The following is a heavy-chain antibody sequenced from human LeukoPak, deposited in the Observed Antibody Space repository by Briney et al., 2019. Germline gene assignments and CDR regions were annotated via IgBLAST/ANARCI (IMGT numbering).Heavy chain of an antibody. Sequence: ASVKVSCKASGGTFSSYTISWVRQAPGQGLEWMGWISAYNGNTNYAQKLQGRVTMTTDTSTSTAYMELRSLRSDDTAVYYCARDSEDCSGGSCYYLKVNWFDPWGQGTLVTVSS. J-gene: IGHJ5*02. CDR3: ARDSEDCSGGSCYYLKVNWFDP. V-gene: IGHV1-18*01. D-gene: IGHD2-15*01. CDR2: ISAYNGNT. CDR1: GGTFSSYT.